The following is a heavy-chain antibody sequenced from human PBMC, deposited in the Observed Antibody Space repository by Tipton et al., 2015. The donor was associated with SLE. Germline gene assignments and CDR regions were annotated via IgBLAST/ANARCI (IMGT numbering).Heavy chain of an antibody. J-gene: IGHJ4*02. D-gene: IGHD7-27*01. CDR3: ARDIEAPGDFLYFDY. Sequence: TLSLTCAVSGYSISSGYYWGWIRQPPGKGLEWIGSIYHSGSTYYNPSLKSRVTISVDTSKNQFSLKLSSVTAADTAVYYCARDIEAPGDFLYFDYWGQGILVTVSS. CDR2: IYHSGST. V-gene: IGHV4-38-2*02. CDR1: GYSISSGYY.